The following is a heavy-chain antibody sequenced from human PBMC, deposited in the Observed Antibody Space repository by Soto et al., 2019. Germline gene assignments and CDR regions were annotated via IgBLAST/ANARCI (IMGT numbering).Heavy chain of an antibody. CDR1: GGSISSTNW. V-gene: IGHV4-4*02. D-gene: IGHD3-3*01. CDR3: TRDVNHYYDFWSGFESY. Sequence: QVQLQESGPGLVKPSGTLSLTCAVSGGSISSTNWWSWARQPPGKGLEWIGEIYHSGSTNYNPSLKSRVTLSVDKSKNQFPLKLNSVTAADTAVYYCTRDVNHYYDFWSGFESYWGQGILVTVSS. J-gene: IGHJ4*02. CDR2: IYHSGST.